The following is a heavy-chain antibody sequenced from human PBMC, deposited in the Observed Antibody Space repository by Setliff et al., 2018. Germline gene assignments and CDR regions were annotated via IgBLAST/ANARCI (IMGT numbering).Heavy chain of an antibody. D-gene: IGHD2-2*01. V-gene: IGHV4-34*01. J-gene: IGHJ3*02. CDR2: SNHGGST. CDR1: GFTFSNCW. CDR3: ARGRMRGSCSGPSCTYDPFDI. Sequence: SESLRLSCAASGFTFSNCWVSWVRQTPGKGLEWIGESNHGGSTSYHPSLRSRVTISVDTSKNQFSLILRSVTAADTAVYYCARGRMRGSCSGPSCTYDPFDIWGQGTPVT.